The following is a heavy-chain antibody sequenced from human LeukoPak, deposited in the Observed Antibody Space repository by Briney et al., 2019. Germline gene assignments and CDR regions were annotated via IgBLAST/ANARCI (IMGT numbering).Heavy chain of an antibody. CDR1: GDSISSYNYF. CDR2: IYYRGNT. J-gene: IGHJ4*02. Sequence: PSETLSLTCTVSGDSISSYNYFWGWIRQPPGKGLEWVGSIYYRGNTYYNPSLKSRVTLSADTSKNQFSLKVASVTAADTAVYYCARACSGYYWDFDYWGQGALVTVSS. D-gene: IGHD3-22*01. V-gene: IGHV4-39*01. CDR3: ARACSGYYWDFDY.